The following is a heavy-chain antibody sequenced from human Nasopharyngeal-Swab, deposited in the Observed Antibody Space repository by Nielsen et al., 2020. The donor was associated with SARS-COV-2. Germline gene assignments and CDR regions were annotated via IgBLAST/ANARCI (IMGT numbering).Heavy chain of an antibody. CDR3: ARRRDDGGMDV. J-gene: IGHJ6*02. V-gene: IGHV4-4*02. D-gene: IGHD1-1*01. CDR2: IYHSGST. Sequence: WIRQPPGKGLEWIGEIYHSGSTNYNPSLKSRVTISVDKSKNQFSLKLSSVTAADTAVYYCARRRDDGGMDVWGQGTAVTVSS.